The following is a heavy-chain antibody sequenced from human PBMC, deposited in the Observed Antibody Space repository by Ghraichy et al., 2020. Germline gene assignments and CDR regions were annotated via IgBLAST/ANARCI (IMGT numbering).Heavy chain of an antibody. CDR2: ISGSGVST. V-gene: IGHV3-23*01. D-gene: IGHD6-13*01. J-gene: IGHJ6*02. CDR1: GFTFSSYA. CDR3: AKNLGEQLVRRGDV. Sequence: LSLTCAASGFTFSSYAMSWVRQAPGKGLEWVSAISGSGVSTYYADSVKGRFTISRDNSKNTLYLQMNSLRAEDTAVYYCAKNLGEQLVRRGDVWGQGTTVTVSS.